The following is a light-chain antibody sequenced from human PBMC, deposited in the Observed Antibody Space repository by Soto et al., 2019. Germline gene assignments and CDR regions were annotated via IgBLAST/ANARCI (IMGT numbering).Light chain of an antibody. CDR1: SSNLGRNS. CDR3: RSWASRLGAYV. CDR2: DDN. Sequence: QSWLTQLPSVSASPGQNGSISCSGSSSNLGRNSVSWYQQLPVPAPILLIYDDNKRPSGIPDRFSGSTSGTSATLGITGFQTGDEAAYYCRSWASRLGAYVFRTGTKVTVL. J-gene: IGLJ1*01. V-gene: IGLV1-51*01.